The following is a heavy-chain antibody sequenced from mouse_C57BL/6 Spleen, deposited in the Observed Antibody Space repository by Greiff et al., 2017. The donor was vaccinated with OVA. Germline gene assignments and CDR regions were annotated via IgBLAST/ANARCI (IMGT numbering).Heavy chain of an antibody. V-gene: IGHV14-3*01. CDR2: IDPANGNT. Sequence: EVQLQQSVAELVRPGASVKLSCTASGFTIKNSYMPCVQQRPEPGLSLIGRIDPANGNTKYDPKFQGKATITADTSSNTAYLQLRSLTSEDTAVYYCDRRDSNYDYAIDYWGQGTSVTVSA. CDR3: DRRDSNYDYAIDY. D-gene: IGHD2-5*01. J-gene: IGHJ4*01. CDR1: GFTIKNSY.